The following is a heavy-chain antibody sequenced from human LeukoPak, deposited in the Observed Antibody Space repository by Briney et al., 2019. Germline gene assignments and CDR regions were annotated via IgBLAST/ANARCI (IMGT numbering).Heavy chain of an antibody. CDR1: GGTFSSYA. CDR3: ARGPSRRPAAIHFDY. Sequence: ASVKVSCKASGGTFSSYAINWVRQATGQGLEWMGGMNPNSGNTGYAQKFQGRVTMTRNTSRSTAYMELSSLRSEDTAVYYCARGPSRRPAAIHFDYWGQGTLVTVSS. V-gene: IGHV1-8*02. D-gene: IGHD2-2*02. CDR2: MNPNSGNT. J-gene: IGHJ4*02.